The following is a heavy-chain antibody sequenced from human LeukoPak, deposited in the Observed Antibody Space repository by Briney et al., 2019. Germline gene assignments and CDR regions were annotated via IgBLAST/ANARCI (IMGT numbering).Heavy chain of an antibody. CDR1: GGSISSSSYY. Sequence: SETLSLTCTVSGGSISSSSYYWGWIRQPPGKGLEGIGSIYYSGSTYYNPSLKSRVTISVDTSKSQFSLKLSSVTAADTAVYYCATLIAVADYFDYWGQGTLVTVSS. J-gene: IGHJ4*02. CDR2: IYYSGST. D-gene: IGHD6-19*01. V-gene: IGHV4-39*01. CDR3: ATLIAVADYFDY.